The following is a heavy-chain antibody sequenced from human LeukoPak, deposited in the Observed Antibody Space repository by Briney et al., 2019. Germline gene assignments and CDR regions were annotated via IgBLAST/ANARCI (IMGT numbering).Heavy chain of an antibody. Sequence: GGSLRLSCAASGFTFSNHAMHWVRQAPGKGLESVSSISSSSSYIYYADSVKGRFTISRDNAKNSLYLQMNSLRAEDTAVYYCAREERDGYNYYWYFDLWGRGTLVTVSS. CDR2: ISSSSSYI. V-gene: IGHV3-21*01. D-gene: IGHD5-24*01. J-gene: IGHJ2*01. CDR3: AREERDGYNYYWYFDL. CDR1: GFTFSNHA.